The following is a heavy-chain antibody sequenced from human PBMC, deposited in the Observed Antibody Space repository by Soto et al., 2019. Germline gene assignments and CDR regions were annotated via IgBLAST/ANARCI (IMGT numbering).Heavy chain of an antibody. J-gene: IGHJ3*02. Sequence: ASVKVSGKASGYTFTSYYMHWVRQAPGQGLEWMGIINPSGGSTSYAQKFQGRVTMTRDTSTSTVYMELSSLRSEDTAVYYCASRHRDCSGGSCYSRTSNDAFDIWGQGTMVTVSS. V-gene: IGHV1-46*01. CDR1: GYTFTSYY. CDR3: ASRHRDCSGGSCYSRTSNDAFDI. D-gene: IGHD2-15*01. CDR2: INPSGGST.